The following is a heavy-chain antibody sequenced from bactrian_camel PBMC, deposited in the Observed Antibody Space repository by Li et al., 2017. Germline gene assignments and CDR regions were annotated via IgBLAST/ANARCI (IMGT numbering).Heavy chain of an antibody. CDR1: AYTPANVR. J-gene: IGHJ4*01. CDR3: AARRHGECYFWANNWSRATWYDY. D-gene: IGHD8*01. CDR2: IDRYWNT. Sequence: HVQLVESGGGSVQAGGSLRLSCAFDAYTPANVRMAWFRQAPGKEREGVACIDRYWNTNYADSVKGTFTISTDVAKNILYLQMDSLKPEDTGMYYCAARRHGECYFWANNWSRATWYDYWGQGTQVTVS. V-gene: IGHV3S63*01.